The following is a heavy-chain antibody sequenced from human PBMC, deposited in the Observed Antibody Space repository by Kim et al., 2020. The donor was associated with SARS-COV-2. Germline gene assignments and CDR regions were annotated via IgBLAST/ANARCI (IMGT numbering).Heavy chain of an antibody. J-gene: IGHJ4*02. V-gene: IGHV1-2*02. CDR2: GGT. CDR3: ARSSLLDFDY. Sequence: GGTNCAQKFKGRVTMTRDTSISTVYLELTSLRSDDTAVYYCARSSLLDFDYWGQGTLVTVSS. D-gene: IGHD3-16*02.